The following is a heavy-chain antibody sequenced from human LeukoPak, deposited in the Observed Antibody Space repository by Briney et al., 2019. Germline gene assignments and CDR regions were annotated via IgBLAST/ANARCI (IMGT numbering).Heavy chain of an antibody. D-gene: IGHD2-2*01. Sequence: ASVKVSCKASGYTFTSYDINWVRQATGQGLEWMGWMNPNSGNTGYAQKFQGRVTTTRNISISTAYMELSSLRSEDTAVYYCARGYQLLEAFDIWGQGTMVTVSS. CDR3: ARGYQLLEAFDI. CDR1: GYTFTSYD. V-gene: IGHV1-8*01. CDR2: MNPNSGNT. J-gene: IGHJ3*02.